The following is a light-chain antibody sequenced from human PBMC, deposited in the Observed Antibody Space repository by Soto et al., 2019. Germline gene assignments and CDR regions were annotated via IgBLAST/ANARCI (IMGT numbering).Light chain of an antibody. J-gene: IGKJ2*01. V-gene: IGKV1-39*01. CDR2: SGS. CDR3: QQSYSSPLT. Sequence: DIQMTQSPSSLSASVGDRVTITCRSSQPISTYLTWYQQKAGRGPKLLIFSGSSLKRGVPSRFTGSGSGTDFTLTISSLQPEDFATYYCQQSYSSPLTCGQGTRLE. CDR1: QPISTY.